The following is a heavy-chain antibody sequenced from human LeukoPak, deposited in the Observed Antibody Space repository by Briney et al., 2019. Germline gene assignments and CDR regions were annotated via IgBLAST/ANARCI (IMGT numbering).Heavy chain of an antibody. CDR3: AGSIFGVVIYFDY. V-gene: IGHV4-59*01. CDR2: IYYSGST. J-gene: IGHJ4*02. D-gene: IGHD3-3*01. Sequence: SETLSLTCSVSGGSISSYYWSWIRQSPENGLEWIGYIYYSGSTNYNPSLKSRVTISVDTSKNQFSLKLSSVTAADTAVYYCAGSIFGVVIYFDYWGQGTLVTVSS. CDR1: GGSISSYY.